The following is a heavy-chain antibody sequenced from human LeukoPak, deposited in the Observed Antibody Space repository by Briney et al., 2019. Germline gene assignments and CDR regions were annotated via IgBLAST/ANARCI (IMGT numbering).Heavy chain of an antibody. V-gene: IGHV1-69*13. J-gene: IGHJ4*02. CDR2: IIPIFGTA. CDR3: ASGFLEWSLDY. CDR1: GGTFSSYA. D-gene: IGHD3-3*01. Sequence: SVKVSCKASGGTFSSYAISWVRQAPGQGLEWMGGIIPIFGTANYAQKFQGRVTITADESASTAYMELSSLRSEDTAVYYCASGFLEWSLDYWGQGTLVTVSS.